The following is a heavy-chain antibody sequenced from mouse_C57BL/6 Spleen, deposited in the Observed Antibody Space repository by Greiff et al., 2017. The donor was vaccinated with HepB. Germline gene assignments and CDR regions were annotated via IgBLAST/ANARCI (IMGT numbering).Heavy chain of an antibody. CDR3: VRDSPFGYGSRYWYFDV. D-gene: IGHD1-1*01. J-gene: IGHJ1*03. Sequence: EVKLVESGGGLVQPKGSLKLSCAASGFTFNTYAMHWVRQAPGKGLEWVARIRSKSSNYATYYADSVKDRFTISRDDSQSMLYLQMNNLKTEDTAMYYCVRDSPFGYGSRYWYFDVWGTGTTVTVSS. V-gene: IGHV10-3*01. CDR2: IRSKSSNYAT. CDR1: GFTFNTYA.